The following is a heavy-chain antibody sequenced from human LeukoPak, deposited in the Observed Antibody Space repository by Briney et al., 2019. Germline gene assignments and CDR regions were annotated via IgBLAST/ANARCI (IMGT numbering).Heavy chain of an antibody. D-gene: IGHD3-16*01. CDR3: ARDFGGDFDY. J-gene: IGHJ4*02. CDR1: GFTFSSYG. V-gene: IGHV3-33*01. Sequence: GRSLRLSCAASGFTFSSYGMHWVRQAPGKGLEWVAVIWYDGSNKYYADSVKGRFTISRDNSKNTLYLQMNSLRAEDTALYYCARDFGGDFDYWGQGTLVTVSS. CDR2: IWYDGSNK.